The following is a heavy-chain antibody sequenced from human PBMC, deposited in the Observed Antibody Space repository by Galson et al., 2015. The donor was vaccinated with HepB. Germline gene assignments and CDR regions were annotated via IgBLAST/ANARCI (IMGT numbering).Heavy chain of an antibody. CDR2: MNPNTGGT. D-gene: IGHD6-13*01. V-gene: IGHV1-2*02. J-gene: IGHJ4*02. Sequence: SVKVSCKASGYTFTAYYMHWMRQAPGQGLEWMGWMNPNTGGTKYAQKLQGGIAMTRDTSTSTAYMEVSRLKSDDTAVYYCATGSSRDDFDYWGQGTLVTVSS. CDR3: ATGSSRDDFDY. CDR1: GYTFTAYY.